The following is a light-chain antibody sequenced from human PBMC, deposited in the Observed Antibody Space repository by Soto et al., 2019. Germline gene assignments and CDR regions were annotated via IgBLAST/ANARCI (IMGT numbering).Light chain of an antibody. V-gene: IGKV3-20*01. J-gene: IGKJ1*01. CDR2: DAS. CDR1: QSVSSSH. Sequence: EIVMTQSPATLSVSPGERATLSCRASQSVSSSHLAWYQQKPGQAPRLLIYDASSRATGIPDRFSGSGSGTDFTLTISRLEPEDFAVYYCQQYGSSRTFGQGTKVDIK. CDR3: QQYGSSRT.